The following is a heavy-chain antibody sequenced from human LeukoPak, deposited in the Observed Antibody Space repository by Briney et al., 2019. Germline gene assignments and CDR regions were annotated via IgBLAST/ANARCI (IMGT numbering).Heavy chain of an antibody. CDR3: ARENSGYVSFDY. Sequence: SETLSLTCTVSGGSISSYYWSWIRQPPGKGLEWIGYIYYSGSTNYSPSLKSRVTISVDTSKNQFSLKLSSVTAADTAVYYCARENSGYVSFDYWGQGTLVTVSS. V-gene: IGHV4-59*01. J-gene: IGHJ4*02. D-gene: IGHD5-12*01. CDR2: IYYSGST. CDR1: GGSISSYY.